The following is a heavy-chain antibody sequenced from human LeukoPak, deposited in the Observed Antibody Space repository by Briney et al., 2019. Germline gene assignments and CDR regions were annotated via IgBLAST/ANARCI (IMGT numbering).Heavy chain of an antibody. J-gene: IGHJ4*02. V-gene: IGHV1-69*01. CDR3: AREPDRTADYFDY. CDR2: IIPIFGTA. D-gene: IGHD1-14*01. Sequence: ASVKVSCKASGGTFSSYAISWVRQAPGQGLEWMGGIIPIFGTANYAQKFQGRVTITADESTSTAYMELSSLRSEDTAVYYCAREPDRTADYFDYWGQGTLVTVSS. CDR1: GGTFSSYA.